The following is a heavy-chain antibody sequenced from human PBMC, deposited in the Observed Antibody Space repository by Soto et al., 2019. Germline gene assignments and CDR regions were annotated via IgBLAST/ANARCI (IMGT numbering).Heavy chain of an antibody. V-gene: IGHV1-18*01. Sequence: QVQLVQSGAEVKKPGASVKVSCKASGYTFTSYGISWVRQAPGQGLEWMGWISAYNGNTNYAQKLQGRVTTTTDTSTSTAYIELRSLRSDDTAVYYCARAPKGVVIPYYMDVWGKGTTVTVSS. D-gene: IGHD3-3*01. CDR2: ISAYNGNT. J-gene: IGHJ6*03. CDR1: GYTFTSYG. CDR3: ARAPKGVVIPYYMDV.